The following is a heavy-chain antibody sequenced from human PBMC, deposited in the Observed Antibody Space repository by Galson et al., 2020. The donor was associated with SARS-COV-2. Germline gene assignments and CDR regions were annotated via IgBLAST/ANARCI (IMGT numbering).Heavy chain of an antibody. CDR1: GFTFSSYR. J-gene: IGHJ4*02. CDR2: ISSSGYSI. CDR3: AGDPTGNYVTGGWQVEAVGYCDY. V-gene: IGHV3-48*02. Sequence: GESLKIPCAASGFTFSSYRMNWVRQAPGKGLEWVSYISSSGYSIYYADSVKGRFTLSRDNAENSLYLQMNSLRDEDTAVYYCAGDPTGNYVTGGWQVEAVGYCDYWGQGTLVTVSA. D-gene: IGHD3-16*01.